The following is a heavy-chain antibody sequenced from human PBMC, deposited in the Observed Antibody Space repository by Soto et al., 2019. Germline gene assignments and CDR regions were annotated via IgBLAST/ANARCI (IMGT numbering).Heavy chain of an antibody. CDR3: AKDEGYCSSTSCLSERTKKPQPDDAFDI. CDR2: ISGSGGST. D-gene: IGHD2-2*01. Sequence: GGSLRLSCAASGFTFSSYAMSWVRQAPGKGLEWVSAISGSGGSTYYADSVKGRFTISRDNSKNTLYLQMNSLRAEDTAVYYCAKDEGYCSSTSCLSERTKKPQPDDAFDIWGQGTMVTVSS. V-gene: IGHV3-23*01. CDR1: GFTFSSYA. J-gene: IGHJ3*02.